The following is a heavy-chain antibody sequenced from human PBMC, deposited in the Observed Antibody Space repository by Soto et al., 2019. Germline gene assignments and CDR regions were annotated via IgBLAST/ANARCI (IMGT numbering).Heavy chain of an antibody. D-gene: IGHD3-10*01. V-gene: IGHV1-69*01. CDR2: IMPTVDSA. J-gene: IGHJ6*01. CDR3: AVAAVREIMAQESSGMAV. Sequence: QVQLVQSGAEVKTPGSSVKVSCNASGGTLSDYAISWVRQAPGQGLEWMGGIMPTVDSANYAQNFQGRLTISADESTSTANLELSSLRSDDTAVYYCAVAAVREIMAQESSGMAVW. CDR1: GGTLSDYA.